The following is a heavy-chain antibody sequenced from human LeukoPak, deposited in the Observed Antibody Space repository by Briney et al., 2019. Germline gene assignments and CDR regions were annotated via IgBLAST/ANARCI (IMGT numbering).Heavy chain of an antibody. V-gene: IGHV4-39*02. Sequence: SETLSLTCTVSGGSISSSSYYWGWIRQPPGKGLEWIGSIYYSGSTYYNPSLKSRVTISVDTSKNQFSLKLSSVTAADTAVYYCAREKMTTITTIDYWGQGTLVTVCS. CDR1: GGSISSSSYY. CDR3: AREKMTTITTIDY. D-gene: IGHD4-11*01. CDR2: IYYSGST. J-gene: IGHJ4*02.